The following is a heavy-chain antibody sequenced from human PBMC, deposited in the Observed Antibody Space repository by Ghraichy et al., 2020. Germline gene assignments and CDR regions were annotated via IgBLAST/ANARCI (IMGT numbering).Heavy chain of an antibody. CDR1: GFNFTSSW. D-gene: IGHD5-24*01. CDR3: ARDRAYKCFDY. V-gene: IGHV3-7*03. Sequence: LTCEGTGFNFTSSWMNWVRQVPGKGLEWVAGIKAHGSETFYADSVTGRFTISRDNGRNSAYLQMNSLRAEDTAFYYCARDRAYKCFDYWGQGTLVTVSS. CDR2: IKAHGSET. J-gene: IGHJ4*02.